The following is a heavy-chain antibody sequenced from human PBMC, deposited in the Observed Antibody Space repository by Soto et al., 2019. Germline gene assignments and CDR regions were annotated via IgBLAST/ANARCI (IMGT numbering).Heavy chain of an antibody. CDR2: FDPEDGET. Sequence: ASVKVSCKVSGYALTELSMHWLRQAPGKGLEWMGGFDPEDGETIYAQKFQGRVTMTEDTSTDTAYMEPSSLRSEDTAVYYCATGAVAGTPFTRYWGQGTLVTVSS. CDR1: GYALTELS. D-gene: IGHD6-19*01. V-gene: IGHV1-24*01. J-gene: IGHJ4*02. CDR3: ATGAVAGTPFTRY.